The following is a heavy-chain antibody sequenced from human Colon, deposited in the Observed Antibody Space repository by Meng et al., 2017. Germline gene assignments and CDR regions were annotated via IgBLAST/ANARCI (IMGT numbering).Heavy chain of an antibody. J-gene: IGHJ5*02. D-gene: IGHD3-16*01. V-gene: IGHV1-18*01. Sequence: QVSLVHAGPEVKKPGASVKVSCKASGYTFSSSGISWVRQAPGQGLEWMGWVSVYTTNYARKFQDRVTMTTDTSTNTAYMELRSLRSDDTAVYYCARTPFGGAVGTIGNWFDPWGQGTLVTVSS. CDR1: GYTFSSSG. CDR3: ARTPFGGAVGTIGNWFDP. CDR2: VSVYTT.